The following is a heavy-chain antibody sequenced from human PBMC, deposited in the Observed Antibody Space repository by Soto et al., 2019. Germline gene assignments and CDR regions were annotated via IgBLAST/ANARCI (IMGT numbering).Heavy chain of an antibody. CDR3: AGGYSSGFDFQH. Sequence: GGSLRLSCAASGFTFSSYSMNWVRQAPGKGLEWVSSISSSSYIYYADSVKGRFTISRDNAKNSLYLQMNSLRAEDTAVYYCAGGYSSGFDFQHWGQGTLVTVSS. CDR1: GFTFSSYS. D-gene: IGHD6-19*01. J-gene: IGHJ1*01. CDR2: ISSSSYI. V-gene: IGHV3-21*01.